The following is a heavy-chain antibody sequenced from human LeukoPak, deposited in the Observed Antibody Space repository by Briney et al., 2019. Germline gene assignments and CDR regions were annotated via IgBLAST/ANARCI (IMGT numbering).Heavy chain of an antibody. D-gene: IGHD6-19*01. CDR2: ISYSGGST. CDR3: AKDQRSIAVAGYLDY. CDR1: EFTFSSYA. J-gene: IGHJ4*02. Sequence: GGSLRLSCAASEFTFSSYAMSWVRQAPGKGLEWVSGISYSGGSTYYADSVKGRFTISRDNSKNTLYLQMNSLRAEDTAVYYCAKDQRSIAVAGYLDYWGQGTLVTVSS. V-gene: IGHV3-23*01.